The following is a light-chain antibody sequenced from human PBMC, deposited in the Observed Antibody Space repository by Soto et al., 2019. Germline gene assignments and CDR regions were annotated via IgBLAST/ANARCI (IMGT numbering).Light chain of an antibody. CDR3: QQFGGSPPSWT. J-gene: IGKJ1*01. V-gene: IGKV3-20*01. CDR2: GAS. Sequence: ESVLTQSPGTLSLSPGERATLSCRASQSVSSNSLAWYQQKPGQAPRLLIYGASSRATGTPDRFSGSGSGTHLTLTISRLEPEDLAVYYCQQFGGSPPSWTFGQGTKVEI. CDR1: QSVSSNS.